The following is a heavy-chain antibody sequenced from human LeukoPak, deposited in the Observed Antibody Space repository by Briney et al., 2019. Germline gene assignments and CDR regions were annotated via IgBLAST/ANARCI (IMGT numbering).Heavy chain of an antibody. D-gene: IGHD2-2*01. CDR2: ITSGGGYT. V-gene: IGHV3-21*03. CDR1: GFSFSDYS. Sequence: NPGRSLRLSCGASGFSFSDYSMNWVRQAPGKGLAWVASITSGGGYTYYADSVEGRFTISRDNAQNSLFLQMDSLRPEDTAVYFCATSGGFVLPNAITGNWYMDVWGRGTPVTVSS. J-gene: IGHJ6*03. CDR3: ATSGGFVLPNAITGNWYMDV.